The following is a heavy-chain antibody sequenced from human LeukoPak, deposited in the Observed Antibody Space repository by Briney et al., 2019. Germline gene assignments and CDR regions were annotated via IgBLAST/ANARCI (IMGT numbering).Heavy chain of an antibody. V-gene: IGHV3-13*01. CDR1: GFTFSSYD. Sequence: GGSLRLSCAASGFTFSSYDMYWVRQSTGKGLEWVSAIGTAGDTYYPGSVKGRFTISRENAKNSLYLQMNSLRAEDTAVYYCARDQRYGSSWTPGNFDYWGQGTLVTVPS. CDR2: IGTAGDT. D-gene: IGHD6-13*01. J-gene: IGHJ4*02. CDR3: ARDQRYGSSWTPGNFDY.